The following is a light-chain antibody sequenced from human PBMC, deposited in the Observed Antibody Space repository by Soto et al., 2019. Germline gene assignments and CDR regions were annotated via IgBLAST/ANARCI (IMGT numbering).Light chain of an antibody. CDR1: SSNIGNNA. J-gene: IGLJ1*01. CDR3: AAWDDSLNGPV. CDR2: YDD. V-gene: IGLV1-36*01. Sequence: QSVLTQPPSVSEAPRQRVTISCSGSSSNIGNNAVNWYQQLPGKAPKLLIYYDDLLPSGVSDRFSGSKSGTSASLAISGLQSEDDADYYCAAWDDSLNGPVFGTGTKVTVL.